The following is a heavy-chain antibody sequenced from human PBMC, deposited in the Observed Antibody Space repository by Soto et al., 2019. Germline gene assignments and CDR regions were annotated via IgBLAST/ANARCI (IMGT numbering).Heavy chain of an antibody. CDR3: AKCVDSSNLFSGYFDD. Sequence: GGSLRLYCAASGFTFIHYAVSWVRQAPGSGLEWVSSISGSGGSTFYTNSVKGRFTISRDNFRNTLYLQINSLRVEDAAVYYCAKCVDSSNLFSGYFDDCRDGHLVT. V-gene: IGHV3-23*01. CDR2: ISGSGGST. D-gene: IGHD6-13*01. CDR1: GFTFIHYA. J-gene: IGHJ4*01.